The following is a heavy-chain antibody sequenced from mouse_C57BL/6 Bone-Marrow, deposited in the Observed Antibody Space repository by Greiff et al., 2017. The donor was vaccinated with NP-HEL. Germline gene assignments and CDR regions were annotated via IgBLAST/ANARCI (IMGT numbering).Heavy chain of an antibody. D-gene: IGHD1-1*01. CDR3: ASHYYGSSDY. V-gene: IGHV14-2*01. CDR1: GFNIKDYY. J-gene: IGHJ2*01. Sequence: EVQLQESGAELVKPGASVKLSCTASGFNIKDYYMHWVKQRTEQGLEWIGRIDPEDGETKYAPKFQGKATKTADPSSNTAYLKLSSLTSEDTAVYYCASHYYGSSDYWGQGTTLTVSS. CDR2: IDPEDGET.